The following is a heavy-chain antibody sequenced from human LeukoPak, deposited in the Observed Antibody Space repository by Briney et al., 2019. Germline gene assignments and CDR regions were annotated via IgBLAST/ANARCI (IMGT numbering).Heavy chain of an antibody. CDR1: GFTFSSYS. CDR3: ARDAFPVATMAEFDY. Sequence: GGSLRLSCAASGFTFSSYSMNWVRQAPGKGLEWVSSISSSSSYIYYADSVKGRFTISRDNAKNSLYLQMNSLRAEDTAVYYCARDAFPVATMAEFDYWGQGTLVTVSS. V-gene: IGHV3-21*01. CDR2: ISSSSSYI. D-gene: IGHD5-24*01. J-gene: IGHJ4*02.